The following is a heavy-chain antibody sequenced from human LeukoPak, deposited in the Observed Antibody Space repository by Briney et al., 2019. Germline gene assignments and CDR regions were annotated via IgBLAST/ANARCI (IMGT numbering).Heavy chain of an antibody. Sequence: SETLSLTCTVSGGSISSGSYYWSWIRQPAGKGLEWIGRIYTSGSTNYNPSLKSRVTISVDTSKNQFSLKLSSVTAADTAVYYCARALDAVTSYYFDYWGQGTLVTVSS. D-gene: IGHD4-17*01. CDR1: GGSISSGSYY. CDR3: ARALDAVTSYYFDY. CDR2: IYTSGST. V-gene: IGHV4-61*02. J-gene: IGHJ4*02.